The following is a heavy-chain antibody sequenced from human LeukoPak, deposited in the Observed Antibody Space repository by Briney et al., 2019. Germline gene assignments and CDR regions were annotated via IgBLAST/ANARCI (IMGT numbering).Heavy chain of an antibody. CDR2: IRYDGSNK. CDR1: GFTFSSYW. V-gene: IGHV3-30*02. Sequence: AGGSLRLSCAASGFTFSSYWMSWVRQAPGKGLEWVAFIRYDGSNKYYADSVKGRFTISRDNSKNTLYLQMNSLRAEDTAVYYCAKDLGILWALVLCSYFDYWGQGTLVTVSS. CDR3: AKDLGILWALVLCSYFDY. J-gene: IGHJ4*02. D-gene: IGHD3-10*02.